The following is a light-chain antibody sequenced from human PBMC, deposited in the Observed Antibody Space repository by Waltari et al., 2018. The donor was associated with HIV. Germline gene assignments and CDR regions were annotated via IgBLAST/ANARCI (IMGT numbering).Light chain of an antibody. J-gene: IGLJ3*02. Sequence: QLVLTQSPSASASLGASVKLTCTLSSGHSSYAIAWHPQQPEKGPRYLMKLNSDGSHSKGDGIPDRFSCSSSGAERYLTISSLQSEDEADYYCQTWGTGIWVFGGGTKLTVL. CDR1: SGHSSYA. CDR3: QTWGTGIWV. V-gene: IGLV4-69*01. CDR2: LNSDGSH.